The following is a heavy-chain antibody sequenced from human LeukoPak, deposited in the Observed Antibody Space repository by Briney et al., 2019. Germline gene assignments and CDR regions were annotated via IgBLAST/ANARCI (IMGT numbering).Heavy chain of an antibody. V-gene: IGHV3-21*01. Sequence: PGGSLRLSCAASGFTFSSYSMNWVRQAPGEGLEWVSSISSSSSYIYYADSVKGRFTTSRDNAKNSLYLQMNSLRAEDTAVYYCARSSPHCSSTSCYNDAFDIWGQGTMVTVSS. CDR3: ARSSPHCSSTSCYNDAFDI. CDR1: GFTFSSYS. D-gene: IGHD2-2*02. J-gene: IGHJ3*02. CDR2: ISSSSSYI.